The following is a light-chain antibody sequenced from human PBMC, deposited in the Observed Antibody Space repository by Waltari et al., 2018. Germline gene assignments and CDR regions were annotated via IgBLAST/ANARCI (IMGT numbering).Light chain of an antibody. J-gene: IGLJ2*01. CDR2: EGS. V-gene: IGLV2-23*03. Sequence: QSALTQPASVSGSPGQSITISCTGTSSDVGSYNLVSWYQQHPGKAPKLMISEGSKRASGVANRFSGSKSGNTASLTISGLQAEDEADYYCCSYAGSSTFVFGGGTKLTVL. CDR1: SSDVGSYNL. CDR3: CSYAGSSTFV.